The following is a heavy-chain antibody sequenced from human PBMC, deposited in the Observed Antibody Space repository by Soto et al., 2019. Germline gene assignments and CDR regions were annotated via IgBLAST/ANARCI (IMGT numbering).Heavy chain of an antibody. CDR1: GYTFTSYA. V-gene: IGHV1-3*01. J-gene: IGHJ4*02. D-gene: IGHD4-17*01. CDR3: ARAPSGDYGIDY. Sequence: ASVKVSCKASGYTFTSYAMHWVRQAPGQRLEWMGWINAGNGNTKYSQKFQGRVTITRDTSASTAYMELSSLRSEDTAVYYCARAPSGDYGIDYWGQGTLVTVSS. CDR2: INAGNGNT.